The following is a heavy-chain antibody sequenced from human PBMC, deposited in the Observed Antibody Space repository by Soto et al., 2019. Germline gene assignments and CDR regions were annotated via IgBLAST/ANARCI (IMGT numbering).Heavy chain of an antibody. J-gene: IGHJ5*02. CDR2: IYYSGST. V-gene: IGHV4-39*01. CDR1: GGSISSSSYY. D-gene: IGHD3-3*01. Sequence: SETLSLTCTVSGGSISSSSYYWGWIRQPPGKGLEWIGSIYYSGSTYYNPSLKSRVTISVDTSKNQFSLKPSSVTAADTAVYYCARHKDPIRLNWFDPWGQGTLVTVSS. CDR3: ARHKDPIRLNWFDP.